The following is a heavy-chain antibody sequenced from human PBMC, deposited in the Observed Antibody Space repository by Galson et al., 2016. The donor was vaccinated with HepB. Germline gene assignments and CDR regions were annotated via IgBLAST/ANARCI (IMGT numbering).Heavy chain of an antibody. D-gene: IGHD5-18*01. Sequence: SLRLSCAASGFTFDDYSMHWVRLAPGKGLEWVSTISWDSGSIGYADSVKGRFTISRDNGNNSLYLQMHSLRTEDTAFYYCAKLGTQYSYGHYTFDYWGQGTLVTVSS. CDR2: ISWDSGSI. J-gene: IGHJ4*02. CDR3: AKLGTQYSYGHYTFDY. CDR1: GFTFDDYS. V-gene: IGHV3-9*01.